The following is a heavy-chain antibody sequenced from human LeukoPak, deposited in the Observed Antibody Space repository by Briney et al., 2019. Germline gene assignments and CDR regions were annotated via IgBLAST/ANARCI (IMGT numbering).Heavy chain of an antibody. J-gene: IGHJ4*02. Sequence: GASVTVSFKASGYTFTIYAMHWVRQAPGQRLEWMGWINAGNGNTKYSQKFQGRVTITRDTSASTAYMELSSLRSEDTAVYYCARGTGTTLFDYWGQGTLVTVSS. CDR1: GYTFTIYA. V-gene: IGHV1-3*01. CDR3: ARGTGTTLFDY. CDR2: INAGNGNT. D-gene: IGHD1-1*01.